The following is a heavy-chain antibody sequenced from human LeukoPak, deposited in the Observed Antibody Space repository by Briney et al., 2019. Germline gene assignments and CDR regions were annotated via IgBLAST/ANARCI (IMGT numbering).Heavy chain of an antibody. D-gene: IGHD2-8*01. CDR3: ALGTINKDYYFGMDV. CDR2: ISNSGSTV. V-gene: IGHV3-11*01. Sequence: GGPLRLSCAASGFTFSDYYMTWLRQAPGKGLEWLSYISNSGSTVFYADSVKGRFTVSRDNAKRSLYLQIESLRGDDTAVYHCALGTINKDYYFGMDVWGQGTTVTVSS. J-gene: IGHJ6*02. CDR1: GFTFSDYY.